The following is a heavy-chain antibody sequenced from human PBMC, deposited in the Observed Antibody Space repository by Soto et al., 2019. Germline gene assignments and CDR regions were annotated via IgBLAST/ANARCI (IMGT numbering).Heavy chain of an antibody. J-gene: IGHJ6*02. V-gene: IGHV4-39*01. CDR2: IYYSGST. D-gene: IGHD3-10*01. CDR3: ARHLWFGGYYYYGMDV. Sequence: KPSETLSLTCTVSGGSISSSSYYWGWIRQPPGKGLEWIGSIYYSGSTYYNPSLKSRVTISVDTSKNQFSLKLSSVTAADTAVYYCARHLWFGGYYYYGMDVWGQGTTVTVSS. CDR1: GGSISSSSYY.